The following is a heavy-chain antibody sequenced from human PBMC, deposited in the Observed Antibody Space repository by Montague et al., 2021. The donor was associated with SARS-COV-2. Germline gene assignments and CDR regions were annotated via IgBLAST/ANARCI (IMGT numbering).Heavy chain of an antibody. CDR3: ERHGYYDTYDAFDI. J-gene: IGHJ3*02. CDR2: IYYTGST. D-gene: IGHD3-22*01. V-gene: IGHV4-39*01. Sequence: SETLSLTCTVSGGSISSSSYYWGWIRQPPGKGLEWIGSIYYTGSTYYNPSLKSRVTISVDTSKNQFSPKLSTVTAADTAVYYCERHGYYDTYDAFDIWGQGTMVTVSS. CDR1: GGSISSSSYY.